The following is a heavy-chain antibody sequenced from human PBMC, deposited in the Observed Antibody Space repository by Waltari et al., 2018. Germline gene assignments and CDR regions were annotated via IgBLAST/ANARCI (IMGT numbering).Heavy chain of an antibody. CDR3: AVHLYDFWSGYSLNWFDP. D-gene: IGHD3-3*01. Sequence: QVQLQESGPGLVKPSETLSLTCAVSGYSISSGYYWGWIRQPPGKGLEWIGSIYHSGSTYYNPSLKSRVTISVDTSKNQFSLKLSSVTAADTAVYYCAVHLYDFWSGYSLNWFDPWGQGTLVTVSS. CDR1: GYSISSGYY. V-gene: IGHV4-38-2*01. CDR2: IYHSGST. J-gene: IGHJ5*02.